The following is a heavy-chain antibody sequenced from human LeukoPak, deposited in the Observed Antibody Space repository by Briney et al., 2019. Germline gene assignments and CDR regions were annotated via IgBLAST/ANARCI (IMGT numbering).Heavy chain of an antibody. Sequence: GGSLRLSCAASGFTFSDYYMSWIRQAPGKGLEWASYISSSSSYTNYADSVKGRFTISRDNAKNSLYLQMNSLRAEDTAVYYCAREGRYCSGGSCDGGDAFDIWGQGTMVTVSS. J-gene: IGHJ3*02. CDR2: ISSSSSYT. CDR3: AREGRYCSGGSCDGGDAFDI. V-gene: IGHV3-11*05. CDR1: GFTFSDYY. D-gene: IGHD2-15*01.